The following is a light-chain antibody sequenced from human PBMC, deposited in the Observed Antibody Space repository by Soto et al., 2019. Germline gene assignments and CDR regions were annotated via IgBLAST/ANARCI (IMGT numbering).Light chain of an antibody. CDR2: NVS. CDR3: TSSTSGSLYV. J-gene: IGLJ1*01. Sequence: QSALTQPASVSGSPGQSITISCTGTSNDVVGYNHVSWYQQYPGKVPKLLIYNVSNRPSGVSDRFSGSKSGNTASLTISGLQAEDVSDYFCTSSTSGSLYVFGSGTTLTVL. V-gene: IGLV2-14*01. CDR1: SNDVVGYNH.